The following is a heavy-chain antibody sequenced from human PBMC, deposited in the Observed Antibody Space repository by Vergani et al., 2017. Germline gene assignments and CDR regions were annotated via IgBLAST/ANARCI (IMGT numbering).Heavy chain of an antibody. Sequence: EVQLVESGGGLVQPGGSLRLSCAASGFTFSSYWMSWVRKAPGKGLEWVANIKQDGSEKYYVDSVKGRFTISRDNAKNSLYLQMNSLRAEDTAVYYCARGGYCSGGSCFPQIYYYYGMDVWGQGTTVTVSS. CDR2: IKQDGSEK. D-gene: IGHD2-15*01. J-gene: IGHJ6*02. V-gene: IGHV3-7*01. CDR1: GFTFSSYW. CDR3: ARGGYCSGGSCFPQIYYYYGMDV.